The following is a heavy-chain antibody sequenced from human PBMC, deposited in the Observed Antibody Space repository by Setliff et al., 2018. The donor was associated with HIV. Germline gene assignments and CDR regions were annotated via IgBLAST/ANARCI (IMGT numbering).Heavy chain of an antibody. CDR1: GDSFGDFY. CDR3: ARGHCSGTNCYGVDYYGMDV. CDR2: LNDRGHI. V-gene: IGHV4-34*01. D-gene: IGHD2-2*01. J-gene: IGHJ6*02. Sequence: SETLSLTCAMYGDSFGDFYWNWIRQAPGKGLEWIVELNDRGHINYNASLKSRVSMSVDKSKNQFSLKLTSVTAADTAVYYCARGHCSGTNCYGVDYYGMDVWGQGTTVTVSS.